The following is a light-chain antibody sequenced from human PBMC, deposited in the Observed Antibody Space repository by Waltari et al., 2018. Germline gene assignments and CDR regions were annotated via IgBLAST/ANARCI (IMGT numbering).Light chain of an antibody. CDR3: QQYNNWPPVT. V-gene: IGKV3-15*01. Sequence: EIVITQSPATLSVSPGERATLSCRASQSVSSNLAWYQQKPGKAPRRLIYGASTRATGIPARFSGSGSGTEFTLTISSLQSEDFAGYYCQQYNNWPPVTFGQGTRLEIK. CDR1: QSVSSN. CDR2: GAS. J-gene: IGKJ5*01.